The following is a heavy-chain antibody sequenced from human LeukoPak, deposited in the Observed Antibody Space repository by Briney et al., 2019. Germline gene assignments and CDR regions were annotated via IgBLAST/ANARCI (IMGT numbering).Heavy chain of an antibody. CDR3: ARDPRVTAIRRLDAFDI. CDR2: ISAYNGNT. V-gene: IGHV1-18*01. D-gene: IGHD2-21*02. J-gene: IGHJ3*02. CDR1: GYTFTSYG. Sequence: ASVKVSCKASGYTFTSYGISWVRQAPGQGLEWMGWISAYNGNTNYAQKLQGRVTMTTDTSTSTAYMELRSLRSDDTAVYYCARDPRVTAIRRLDAFDIWGQGTMVTVSS.